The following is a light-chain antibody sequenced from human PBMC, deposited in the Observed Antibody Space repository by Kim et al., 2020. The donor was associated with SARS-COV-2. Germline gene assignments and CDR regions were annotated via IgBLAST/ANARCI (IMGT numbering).Light chain of an antibody. V-gene: IGKV3-20*01. CDR3: QQYGGSPLT. J-gene: IGKJ4*01. Sequence: SPGERATPSCRASQSVASSYLAWYQQKPGQAPRLLIYDASNRATDIPDRFSGSGSGTDFTLTISRLEPEDYAVYFCQQYGGSPLTFGGGTKVDIK. CDR2: DAS. CDR1: QSVASSY.